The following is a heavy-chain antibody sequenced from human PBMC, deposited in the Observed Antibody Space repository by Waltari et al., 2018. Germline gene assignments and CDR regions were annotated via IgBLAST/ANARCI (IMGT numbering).Heavy chain of an antibody. V-gene: IGHV4-38-2*02. D-gene: IGHD3-10*01. J-gene: IGHJ5*02. CDR1: SYSIRSGYF. Sequence: QVQLQESGPGLARPSETLSLTCVVSSYSIRSGYFWGWIRQPPGKGLGWIGSISHSGKTYYNPSLPSRLSLSVGTSKNQFALKVTSVTAADTAIYYCVRDLGGSGNSWFDAWGQGTLVTVSS. CDR3: VRDLGGSGNSWFDA. CDR2: ISHSGKT.